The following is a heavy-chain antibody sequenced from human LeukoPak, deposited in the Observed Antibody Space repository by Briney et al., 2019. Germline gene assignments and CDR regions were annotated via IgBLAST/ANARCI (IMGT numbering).Heavy chain of an antibody. Sequence: SDTLSLTCTVSGDSISSDDYYWSWIRQPAGKGLEWIGRFSASGNSNYNPSLKSRLTISVDTSKNQFSLKLTSVTAADTAVYYCAREEYSYGDKFDPWGQGTLVTVSS. CDR3: AREEYSYGDKFDP. D-gene: IGHD5-18*01. J-gene: IGHJ5*02. V-gene: IGHV4-61*02. CDR1: GDSISSDDYY. CDR2: FSASGNS.